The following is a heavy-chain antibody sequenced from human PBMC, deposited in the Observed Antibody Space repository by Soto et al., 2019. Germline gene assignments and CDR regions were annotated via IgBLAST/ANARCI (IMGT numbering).Heavy chain of an antibody. CDR3: AARGQDDYYYYYMDV. CDR2: MNPNSGNT. V-gene: IGHV1-8*01. Sequence: ASMKVSCKASGYTFTSYDINWVRQATGQGLEWMGWMNPNSGNTGYAQKFQGRVTMTRNTSISTAYMELSSLRSEDTAVYYCAARGQDDYYYYYMDVWGKGTTVTVS. J-gene: IGHJ6*03. CDR1: GYTFTSYD.